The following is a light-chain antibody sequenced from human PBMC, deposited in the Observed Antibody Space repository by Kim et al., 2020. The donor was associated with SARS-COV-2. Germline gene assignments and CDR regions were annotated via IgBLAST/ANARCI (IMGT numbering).Light chain of an antibody. CDR2: GAS. J-gene: IGKJ4*01. CDR3: QSYDSAPLT. V-gene: IGKV1-27*01. CDR1: QGISYH. Sequence: ASAGDSVTITCRARQGISYHLAWYQQKPGKIPKLMIYGASTLQSGVPSRFSGSGSGTDFTLTISSLQPEDVATYYCQSYDSAPLTFGGGTKVDIK.